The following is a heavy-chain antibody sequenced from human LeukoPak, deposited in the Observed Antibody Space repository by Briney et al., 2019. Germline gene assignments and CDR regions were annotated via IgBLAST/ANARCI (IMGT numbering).Heavy chain of an antibody. CDR3: ARAFCYSGGTCYSDYDDY. Sequence: PGGSLRLSSAASGFTFSDYYMDWVRQAPGKGLEWVGRTRNRANGYTTEYAASVKGRFTISRDNSKNSLYLQMNSLKTEDTAMYYCARAFCYSGGTCYSDYDDYWGQGALVTVSS. D-gene: IGHD2-15*01. CDR2: TRNRANGYTT. V-gene: IGHV3-72*01. J-gene: IGHJ4*02. CDR1: GFTFSDYY.